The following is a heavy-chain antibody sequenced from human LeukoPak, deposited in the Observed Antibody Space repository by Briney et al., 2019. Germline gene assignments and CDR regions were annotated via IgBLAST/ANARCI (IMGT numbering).Heavy chain of an antibody. J-gene: IGHJ5*02. CDR2: ISYDGSNK. V-gene: IGHV3-30-3*01. CDR1: GFTFSSYA. CDR3: ARDWGVVAAANWFDP. Sequence: GGSLRLSCAASGFTFSSYAMHWVRQAPGKGLEWVAVISYDGSNKYYADSVKGRFTISRDNSKNTLYLQMNGLRAEDTAVYYCARDWGVVAAANWFDPWGQGTLVTVSS. D-gene: IGHD2-15*01.